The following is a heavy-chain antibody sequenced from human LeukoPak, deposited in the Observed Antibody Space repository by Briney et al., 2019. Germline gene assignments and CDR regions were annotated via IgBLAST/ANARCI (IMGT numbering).Heavy chain of an antibody. V-gene: IGHV3-30-3*01. CDR1: GFTFSSYA. Sequence: GGSLRLSCAASGFTFSSYAMHWVRKAPGKGLEWVAVISYDGSNKYYADSVKGRFTISGDNSKNTLYLQMNSLRAEDTAVYYCARDLYYYDSSGYIDYWGQGTLVTVSS. D-gene: IGHD3-22*01. CDR2: ISYDGSNK. J-gene: IGHJ4*02. CDR3: ARDLYYYDSSGYIDY.